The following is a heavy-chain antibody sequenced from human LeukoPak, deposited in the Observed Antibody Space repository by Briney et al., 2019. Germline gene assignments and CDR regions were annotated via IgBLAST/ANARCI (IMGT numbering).Heavy chain of an antibody. Sequence: SETLSLTCTLSGGSISSGSYYWSWIRQPAGKRLEWIGRIYTSGSTNYNPSLKSRVTISVDTSKNQFSLKLSSVTAADTAVYYCARDHSITQFDYWGQGTLVTVSS. CDR2: IYTSGST. CDR3: ARDHSITQFDY. V-gene: IGHV4-61*02. J-gene: IGHJ4*02. CDR1: GGSISSGSYY. D-gene: IGHD2-15*01.